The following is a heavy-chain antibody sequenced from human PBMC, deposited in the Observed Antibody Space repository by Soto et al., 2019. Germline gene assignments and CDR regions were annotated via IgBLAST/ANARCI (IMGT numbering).Heavy chain of an antibody. D-gene: IGHD2-2*01. Sequence: ASVKVSGKASGYTFTGYYMHWVRQAPGQGLEWMGWINPNSGGTNYAQKFQGRVTMTRDTSISTAYMELSRLRSDDTAVYYCARDPPDCSSTSCYDWFDPWGQGTLVTVSS. J-gene: IGHJ5*02. V-gene: IGHV1-2*02. CDR3: ARDPPDCSSTSCYDWFDP. CDR2: INPNSGGT. CDR1: GYTFTGYY.